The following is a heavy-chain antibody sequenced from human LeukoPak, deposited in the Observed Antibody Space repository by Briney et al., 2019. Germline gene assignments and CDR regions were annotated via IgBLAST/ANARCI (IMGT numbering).Heavy chain of an antibody. CDR3: ARGRLQSTIFGVVIKGWFDP. CDR1: GFTFSSYN. D-gene: IGHD3-3*01. CDR2: ISSSTNSI. J-gene: IGHJ5*02. V-gene: IGHV3-21*04. Sequence: GGSLRLSCAASGFTFSSYNMNWVRQAPGKGLEWVSSISSSTNSIYYADSVKGRFTISRDNAKNSLYLQMNSLRAEDTAVYYCARGRLQSTIFGVVIKGWFDPWGQGALVTVSS.